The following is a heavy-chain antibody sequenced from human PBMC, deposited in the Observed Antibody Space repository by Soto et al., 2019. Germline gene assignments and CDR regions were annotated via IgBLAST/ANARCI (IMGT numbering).Heavy chain of an antibody. V-gene: IGHV1-69*13. CDR1: GGTFSSYA. CDR3: ARAKLRETYFDY. Sequence: ASVKVSCKASGGTFSSYAISWVRQAPGQGLEWMGGIIPIFGTANYAQKFQGRVTITADESTSTAYMELSSLRSEDTAMYYCARAKLRETYFDYWGQGTLVTVSS. J-gene: IGHJ4*02. CDR2: IIPIFGTA. D-gene: IGHD6-6*01.